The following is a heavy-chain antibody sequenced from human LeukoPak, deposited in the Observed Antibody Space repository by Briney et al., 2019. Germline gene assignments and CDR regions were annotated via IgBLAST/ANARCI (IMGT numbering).Heavy chain of an antibody. Sequence: SETLSLTCTVSGGSISSGSYYWSWIRQPAGTGLEWLGRIFTSGSTNYNPSPKSRVTISVDTSKNQFSLKLSSVTAADTAVYYCARDLYYYDSSGYYLWGFDIWGQGTMVTVSS. V-gene: IGHV4-61*02. CDR3: ARDLYYYDSSGYYLWGFDI. J-gene: IGHJ3*02. CDR1: GGSISSGSYY. CDR2: IFTSGST. D-gene: IGHD3-22*01.